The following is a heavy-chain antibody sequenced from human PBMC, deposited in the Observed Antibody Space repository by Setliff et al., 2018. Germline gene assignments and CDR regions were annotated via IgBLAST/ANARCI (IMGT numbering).Heavy chain of an antibody. CDR2: INYSGST. CDR3: AKVDIDYIMTRDNTWQYTFYMDV. J-gene: IGHJ6*03. Sequence: PSETLSLTCSVLGDSLSSGTQYWAWIRQPPGKGLEWIGNINYSGSTYYNPSLKSRVTMSVDASRNQVSLKVTSVTAEDTAAYYCAKVDIDYIMTRDNTWQYTFYMDVWGRGTTVTVSS. CDR1: GDSLSSGTQY. V-gene: IGHV4-39*01. D-gene: IGHD5-12*01.